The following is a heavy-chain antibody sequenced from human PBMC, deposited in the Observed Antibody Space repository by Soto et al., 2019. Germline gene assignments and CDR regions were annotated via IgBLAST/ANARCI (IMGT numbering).Heavy chain of an antibody. Sequence: QVQLVESGGGVVQPGRSLRLSCAASGFTFSSYGMHWVRQAPGKGLEWVAVIWYDGSNKYYADSVKGRFTISRDNSKNTLYLQMNSLRAEDTAVYYCAREALYYYYGMDVWCQGTTVTVSS. J-gene: IGHJ6*02. V-gene: IGHV3-33*01. CDR3: AREALYYYYGMDV. CDR1: GFTFSSYG. CDR2: IWYDGSNK.